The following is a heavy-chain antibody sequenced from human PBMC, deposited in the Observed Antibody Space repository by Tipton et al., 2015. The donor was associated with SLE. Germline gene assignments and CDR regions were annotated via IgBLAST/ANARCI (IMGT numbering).Heavy chain of an antibody. CDR2: ISYDGSNK. J-gene: IGHJ4*02. V-gene: IGHV3-30*04. CDR1: GFTFSSYA. Sequence: SLRLSCAASGFTFSSYAMHWVRQAPGKGLEWVAVISYDGSNKYYADSVKGRFTISRDNSKNTLYLQMNSLRAEDTAVYYCARDLSRGDYWGQGTLVTVSS. D-gene: IGHD6-19*01. CDR3: ARDLSRGDY.